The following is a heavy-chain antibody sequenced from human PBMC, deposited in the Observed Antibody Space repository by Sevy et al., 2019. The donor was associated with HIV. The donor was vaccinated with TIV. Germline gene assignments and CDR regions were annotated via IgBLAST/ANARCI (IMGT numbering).Heavy chain of an antibody. CDR2: IDPSGGNA. CDR3: VRADPAQHFDS. Sequence: ASVNVSCKASGDTFTNNYMHWVRQAPGQGLEWMGIIDPSGGNASYAQKFQGRVSMTRDTSTSTIYLDLSSLGSEDTAVYYCVRADPAQHFDSWGQGTLVTVSS. V-gene: IGHV1-46*01. CDR1: GDTFTNNY. J-gene: IGHJ4*02.